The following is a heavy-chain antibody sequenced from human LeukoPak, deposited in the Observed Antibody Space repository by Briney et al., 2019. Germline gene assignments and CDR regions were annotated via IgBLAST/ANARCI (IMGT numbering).Heavy chain of an antibody. J-gene: IGHJ4*02. CDR1: GFTFRGYA. CDR3: ARTAGDDSSGYYFDY. V-gene: IGHV3-30-3*01. Sequence: QPGRSLRLSCAASGFTFRGYAMHWVRQAPGKGREWVTVISYDGTNKYYADSVKGRFTISRDNSKSTLYVQMNSLRPEDTAVYYCARTAGDDSSGYYFDYWGQGTLVTVSS. D-gene: IGHD3-22*01. CDR2: ISYDGTNK.